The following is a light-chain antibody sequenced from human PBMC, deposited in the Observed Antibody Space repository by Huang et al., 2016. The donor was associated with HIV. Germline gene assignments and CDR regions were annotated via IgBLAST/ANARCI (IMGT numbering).Light chain of an antibody. V-gene: IGKV1-39*01. CDR2: AAS. CDR3: QQSNSIPWT. Sequence: DIQMTQSPSSLSASVGDRVTITYRARQTSISYLNWYQHKPGKAPKVLIYAASTWQSGVPSRLSGSGSGTEFTLTVSSLQPEDFATYHCQQSNSIPWTFGQGTKVEIK. J-gene: IGKJ1*01. CDR1: QTSISY.